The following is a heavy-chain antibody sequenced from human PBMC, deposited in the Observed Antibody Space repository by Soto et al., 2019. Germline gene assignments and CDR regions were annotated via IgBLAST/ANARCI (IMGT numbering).Heavy chain of an antibody. CDR3: AGGRGYGSGSYDY. Sequence: QVQLRESGPGLVKPSETLSLTCTVSGGSISSYYWSWIRQPPGKGLEWIGYIYYSGSTNYNPSLKSRVTLSVDRSKDQFSLKLSSVTAADTAVYYCAGGRGYGSGSYDYWGQGTLVTVSS. J-gene: IGHJ4*02. D-gene: IGHD3-10*01. V-gene: IGHV4-59*01. CDR2: IYYSGST. CDR1: GGSISSYY.